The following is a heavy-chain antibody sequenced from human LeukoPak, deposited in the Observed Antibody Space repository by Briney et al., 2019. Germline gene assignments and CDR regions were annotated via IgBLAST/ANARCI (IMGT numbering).Heavy chain of an antibody. CDR2: IYYSWST. D-gene: IGHD6-13*01. J-gene: IGHJ4*02. Sequence: SETLSLTCSISGGSLSTIYWSWVRQPPGKGLEWLGYIYYSWSTNYNPSLKSRVPLSVDTSKNQFSLNLSSVTAADTPLYICANIPPGIVAAEEPFDCWGQGNLVTVSS. CDR3: ANIPPGIVAAEEPFDC. V-gene: IGHV4-59*01. CDR1: GGSLSTIY.